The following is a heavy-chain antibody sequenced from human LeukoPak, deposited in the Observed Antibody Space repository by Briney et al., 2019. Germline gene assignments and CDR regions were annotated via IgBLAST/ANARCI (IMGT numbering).Heavy chain of an antibody. D-gene: IGHD5-18*01. CDR2: IKQDGSEK. CDR3: ARDFEDTAMGGDY. J-gene: IGHJ4*02. Sequence: GGSLRLSCAASGFTFSSYWMSWVRQAPGKGLEWVANIKQDGSEKYYVDPVKGRFTISRDNAKNSLYLQMNSLRAEDTAVYYCARDFEDTAMGGDYWGQGTLVTVSS. V-gene: IGHV3-7*01. CDR1: GFTFSSYW.